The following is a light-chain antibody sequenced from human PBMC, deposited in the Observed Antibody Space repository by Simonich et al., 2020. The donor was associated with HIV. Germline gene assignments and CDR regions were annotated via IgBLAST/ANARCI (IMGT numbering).Light chain of an antibody. V-gene: IGLV3-27*01. CDR1: GLAKKY. CDR3: YSATDNTLV. J-gene: IGLJ3*02. Sequence: SYELTQPSSVSVSPGQTARSTCSGHGLAKKYVRWFKQKPGQAPMLVIFKDIQRPTGIPERCSGASSWTTATLTINGAQVEDEADYYCYSATDNTLVFGGGTKLTVL. CDR2: KDI.